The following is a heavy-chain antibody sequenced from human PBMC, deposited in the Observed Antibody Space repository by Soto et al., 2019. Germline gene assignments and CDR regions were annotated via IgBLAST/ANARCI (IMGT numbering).Heavy chain of an antibody. V-gene: IGHV3-21*01. D-gene: IGHD6-13*01. CDR3: ARKWDGSNWYTGFDY. Sequence: EVQLVESGGGLVKPGGSLRLSCAASGFTFSSYSMNWVRQAPGKGLEWVSSISSSSSYIYYADSVKGRFTISRDNAKNSLYLQMNSLRAEDTAVYYCARKWDGSNWYTGFDYWGQGTLVTVSS. CDR1: GFTFSSYS. J-gene: IGHJ4*02. CDR2: ISSSSSYI.